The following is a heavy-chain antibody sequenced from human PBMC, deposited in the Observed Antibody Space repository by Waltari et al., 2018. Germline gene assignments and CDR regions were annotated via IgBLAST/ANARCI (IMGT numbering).Heavy chain of an antibody. CDR1: GYTFTSYD. V-gene: IGHV1-8*03. J-gene: IGHJ6*02. CDR2: MNPNSGNT. D-gene: IGHD6-19*01. Sequence: QVQLVQSGAEVKKPGASVKVSCKASGYTFTSYDINWVRQATGQGLEWMGWMNPNSGNTGYAQKFQGIVTITRNTSISTAYMELSSLRSEDTAVYYCARGQGSGWYRWGNYYYGMDVWGQGTTVTVSS. CDR3: ARGQGSGWYRWGNYYYGMDV.